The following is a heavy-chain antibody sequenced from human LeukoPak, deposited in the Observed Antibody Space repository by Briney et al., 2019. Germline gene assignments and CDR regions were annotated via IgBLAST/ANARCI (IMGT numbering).Heavy chain of an antibody. V-gene: IGHV3-20*04. CDR3: AREGIDLYYDSSAYYFDN. J-gene: IGHJ4*02. CDR1: GFSFDDYG. Sequence: GSLRLSCAASGFSFDDYGMSWVRQAPGKGLEWVSRINWNGGSRGYAESVKGRFTISRDNAKKSLYLQMNSLRAEDTALYYCAREGIDLYYDSSAYYFDNWGQGTLVTVSS. CDR2: INWNGGSR. D-gene: IGHD3-22*01.